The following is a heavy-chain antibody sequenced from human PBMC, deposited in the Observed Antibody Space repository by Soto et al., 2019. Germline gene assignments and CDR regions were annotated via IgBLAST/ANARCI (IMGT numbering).Heavy chain of an antibody. V-gene: IGHV3-21*01. CDR3: AGRGSEVTTGGGALDV. CDR2: ISLIGTYI. D-gene: IGHD4-17*01. CDR1: GFSFINYN. J-gene: IGHJ3*01. Sequence: EVQLVESGGGLVKPGGSLRLSCEASGFSFINYNMNWVRQAPGKGLEWVSYISLIGTYISYADSVKGRFTISRDNAKNSLYLQMNSLRAEDTAVYYCAGRGSEVTTGGGALDVWGQGTMVTVSS.